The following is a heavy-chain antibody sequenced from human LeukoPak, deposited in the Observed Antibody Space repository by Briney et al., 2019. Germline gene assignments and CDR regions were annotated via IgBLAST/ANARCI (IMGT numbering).Heavy chain of an antibody. D-gene: IGHD5-18*01. CDR1: GVSISTYH. J-gene: IGHJ4*02. Sequence: PLETLSLTCTVSGVSISTYHWSWIRQPAGKGLEWFGRIHSSGSTNYDPSLKSRVTMSIDTSKNQFSLKVTSVTAADTAVYYCARDGLYSNGYSYFDFWGQGTLVTVSS. CDR2: IHSSGST. CDR3: ARDGLYSNGYSYFDF. V-gene: IGHV4-4*07.